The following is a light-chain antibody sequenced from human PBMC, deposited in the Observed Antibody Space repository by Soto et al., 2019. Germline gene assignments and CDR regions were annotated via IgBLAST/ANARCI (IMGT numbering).Light chain of an antibody. J-gene: IGLJ1*01. CDR3: QAWDSSTAI. CDR1: KLGDKY. CDR2: QDS. Sequence: SYELTQPPSVSVSPGQTASITCSGDKLGDKYACWYQQKPGQSPVLVIYQDSKRPSGIPERFSGSNSGNTATLTIGGTQAMDEADYYCQAWDSSTAIFGTGTKLTVL. V-gene: IGLV3-1*01.